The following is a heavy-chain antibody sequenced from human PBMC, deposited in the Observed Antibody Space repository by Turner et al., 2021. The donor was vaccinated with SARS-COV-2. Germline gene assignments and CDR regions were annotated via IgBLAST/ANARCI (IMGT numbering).Heavy chain of an antibody. CDR2: IYYSGST. Sequence: QLQLQESGPGLVKPSENLSLTCTVSGGSISSSSYYWGWIRQPPGKGLEWIGSIYYSGSTYNNSSLKSRVTMSVDTSKNQFSLKLTSVTAADTAVYYCARHSPELRGDFFDYWGQGTLVTVSS. CDR3: ARHSPELRGDFFDY. D-gene: IGHD1-26*01. CDR1: GGSISSSSYY. V-gene: IGHV4-39*01. J-gene: IGHJ4*02.